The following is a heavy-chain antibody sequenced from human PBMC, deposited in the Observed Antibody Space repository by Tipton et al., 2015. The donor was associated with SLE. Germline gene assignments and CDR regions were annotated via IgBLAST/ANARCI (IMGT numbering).Heavy chain of an antibody. Sequence: LRLSCAVYGGSFSGYYWSWIRQPPGKGLEWIGEINHSGSTNYNPSLKSRVTISVDTSKNQFSLKLSSVTAADTAVYYCARGRGGGIGYWGQGTLVTVSS. CDR1: GGSFSGYY. CDR2: INHSGST. V-gene: IGHV4-34*01. D-gene: IGHD3-16*01. J-gene: IGHJ4*02. CDR3: ARGRGGGIGY.